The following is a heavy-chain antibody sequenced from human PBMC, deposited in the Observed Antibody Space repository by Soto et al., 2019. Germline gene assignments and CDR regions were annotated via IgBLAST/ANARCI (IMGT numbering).Heavy chain of an antibody. CDR3: ARVYHDYTWGSYRYRYFDY. CDR2: ISAYNGNT. Sequence: ASVKVSCKASGYTVTSYGISWVRQAPGQGLEWMGWISAYNGNTNYAQKLQGRVTMTTDTSTSTAYMELRSLRSDDTAVYYCARVYHDYTWGSYRYRYFDYWGQGTLVTVSS. J-gene: IGHJ4*02. CDR1: GYTVTSYG. V-gene: IGHV1-18*01. D-gene: IGHD3-16*02.